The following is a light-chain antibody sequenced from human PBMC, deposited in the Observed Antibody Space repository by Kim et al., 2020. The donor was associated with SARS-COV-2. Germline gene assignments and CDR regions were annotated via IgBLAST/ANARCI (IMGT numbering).Light chain of an antibody. CDR1: SLRSYY. CDR3: NSRDSSGNHLGV. CDR2: GKN. V-gene: IGLV3-19*01. J-gene: IGLJ3*02. Sequence: SSELTQDPAVSVALGQTVRITCQGDSLRSYYASRYQQKPGQAPVLVISGKNNRPSGIPDRFSGSSSGNTASLTITGAQAEDEADYYCNSRDSSGNHLGVF.